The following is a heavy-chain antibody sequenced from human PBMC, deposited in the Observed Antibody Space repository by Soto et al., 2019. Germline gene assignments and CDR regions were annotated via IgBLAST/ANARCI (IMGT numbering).Heavy chain of an antibody. CDR3: AKDKGVITARPYFDL. D-gene: IGHD6-6*01. CDR2: ISWNSGSK. V-gene: IGHV3-9*01. CDR1: GFTFDDYA. Sequence: EVQLVESGGGLVQPGRSLRLSCAASGFTFDDYAMHWVRQAPGKGVEWVSGISWNSGSKVYADSVKGRFTISRDNAKNSLYLQMNSLRAEDTALYYCAKDKGVITARPYFDLWGRGTLVTVSS. J-gene: IGHJ2*01.